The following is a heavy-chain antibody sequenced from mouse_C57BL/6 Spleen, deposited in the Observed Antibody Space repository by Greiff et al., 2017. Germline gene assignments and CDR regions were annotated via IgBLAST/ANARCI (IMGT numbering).Heavy chain of an antibody. Sequence: QVQLQQSGAELVKPGASVKISCKASGYAFSSYWMTWVKQRPGKGLEWVGPIYPGDGDTNYNGRFKGKATLTADKSSSTAYMQLSRLTAEDSAVYVCARDGSSYQGYFDYWGQGTTLTVSS. D-gene: IGHD1-1*01. V-gene: IGHV1-80*01. CDR2: IYPGDGDT. CDR1: GYAFSSYW. J-gene: IGHJ2*01. CDR3: ARDGSSYQGYFDY.